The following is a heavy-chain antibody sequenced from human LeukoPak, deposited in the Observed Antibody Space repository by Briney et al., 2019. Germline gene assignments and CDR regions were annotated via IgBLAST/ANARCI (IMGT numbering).Heavy chain of an antibody. Sequence: SETLSLTCTVSGGSISNYYWSWIRQPAGKGLEWIGRISSSGSTNYNPSLKSRVTMSVDTSRNHFSLRLNSMTAADTAVYYCARDDPGDSIDYWGQGTLVTVSS. V-gene: IGHV4-4*07. D-gene: IGHD4-17*01. J-gene: IGHJ4*02. CDR3: ARDDPGDSIDY. CDR1: GGSISNYY. CDR2: ISSSGST.